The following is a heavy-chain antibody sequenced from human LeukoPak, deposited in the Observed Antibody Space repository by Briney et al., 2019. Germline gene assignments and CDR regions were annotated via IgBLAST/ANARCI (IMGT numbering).Heavy chain of an antibody. CDR1: GFTFSSHW. V-gene: IGHV3-7*01. D-gene: IGHD2-2*01. J-gene: IGHJ4*02. CDR2: INQDGSTK. Sequence: GGSLRLSCAASGFTFSSHWMNWVRLSPGKGLEWVANINQDGSTKYYVDSVKGRFTISRDNAKNLLSLQMNSLRAEDTAVYYCARMCSSTSCYSGEIDYWGQGTLVTVSS. CDR3: ARMCSSTSCYSGEIDY.